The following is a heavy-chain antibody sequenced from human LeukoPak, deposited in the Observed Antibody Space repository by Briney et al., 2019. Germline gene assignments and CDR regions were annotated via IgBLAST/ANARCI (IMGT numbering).Heavy chain of an antibody. CDR2: INPSGGST. V-gene: IGHV1-46*01. CDR3: ARDARGNSGSLFQH. CDR1: GGTFSSYA. Sequence: ASVKVSCKASGGTFSSYAISWVRQAPGQGLEWMGIINPSGGSTSYAQKFQGRVTMTRDMSTSTVYMELSSLRSEDTAVYYCARDARGNSGSLFQHWGQGTLVTVSS. D-gene: IGHD4-23*01. J-gene: IGHJ1*01.